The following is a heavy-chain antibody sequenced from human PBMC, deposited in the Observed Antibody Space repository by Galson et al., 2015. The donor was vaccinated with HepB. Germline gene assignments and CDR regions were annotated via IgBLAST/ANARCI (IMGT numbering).Heavy chain of an antibody. CDR3: AKDMRVGGAASAYFFDS. CDR2: ISWNSGSI. J-gene: IGHJ4*02. D-gene: IGHD2-15*01. CDR1: GFTFDDYA. Sequence: SLRLSCAASGFTFDDYAMHWVRHAPGRGLEWVSGISWNSGSIAYAGSVKGRFTISRDNAKNSLYLHMNSLRPEDTALYYCAKDMRVGGAASAYFFDSWGQGTLVTVSS. V-gene: IGHV3-9*01.